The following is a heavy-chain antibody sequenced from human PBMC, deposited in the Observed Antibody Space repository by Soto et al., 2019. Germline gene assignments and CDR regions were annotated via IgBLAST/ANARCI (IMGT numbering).Heavy chain of an antibody. CDR3: ARHVSSSWYRYYYGTDV. CDR2: IYPGDSDT. Sequence: PGESLKISCKGSGYSFTSYWIGWVRQMPGKGLEWMGIIYPGDSDTRYSPSFQGQVTISADKSISTAYLQWSSLKASDTAMYYCARHVSSSWYRYYYGTDVWGQGTTVTVSS. D-gene: IGHD6-13*01. V-gene: IGHV5-51*01. CDR1: GYSFTSYW. J-gene: IGHJ6*02.